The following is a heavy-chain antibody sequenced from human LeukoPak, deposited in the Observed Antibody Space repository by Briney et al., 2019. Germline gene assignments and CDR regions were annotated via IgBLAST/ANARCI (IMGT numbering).Heavy chain of an antibody. V-gene: IGHV4-4*07. J-gene: IGHJ2*01. D-gene: IGHD1-1*01. CDR3: ARDGSRAGYFDL. Sequence: PSETLSLTCTVSGGSISGYYWSWIRQPAGKGLEWIGRIYTSVSTNYNPSLKSRVTTSVDTSKNQFSLKLSSVTAADTAVYYCARDGSRAGYFDLWGRGTLVTVSS. CDR1: GGSISGYY. CDR2: IYTSVST.